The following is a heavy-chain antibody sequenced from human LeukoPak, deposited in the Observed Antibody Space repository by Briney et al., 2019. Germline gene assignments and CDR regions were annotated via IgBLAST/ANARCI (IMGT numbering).Heavy chain of an antibody. V-gene: IGHV3-23*01. CDR2: MCGSAGCT. D-gene: IGHD3-10*01. Sequence: GGSLRLSCAASGFTFNIYAMSWVRLAPGKGLQWVASMCGSAGCTFYADSVKGRFTISRDNSKNTLYLQMNSLIAEDTAIYYCARDRPNYHENNGHYYQRDGDHWGQGTLVTVSS. CDR1: GFTFNIYA. CDR3: ARDRPNYHENNGHYYQRDGDH. J-gene: IGHJ5*02.